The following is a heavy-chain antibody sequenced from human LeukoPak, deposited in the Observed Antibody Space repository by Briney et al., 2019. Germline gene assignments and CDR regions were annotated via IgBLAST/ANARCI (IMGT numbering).Heavy chain of an antibody. CDR1: GGSFSGYY. Sequence: PSETLSLTCAFYGGSFSGYYWSWFRQPQGKGLEWIGEINHSGSTNYNPSLKSRVTISVDTPKNQFSLKLSSVTAADTAVYYCARGRNYAPIAAAGTYYYYMDVWGKGTTVTVSS. V-gene: IGHV4-34*01. CDR2: INHSGST. CDR3: ARGRNYAPIAAAGTYYYYMDV. D-gene: IGHD6-13*01. J-gene: IGHJ6*03.